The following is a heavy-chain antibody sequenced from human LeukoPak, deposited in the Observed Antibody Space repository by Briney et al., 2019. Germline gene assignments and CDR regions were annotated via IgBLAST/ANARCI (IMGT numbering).Heavy chain of an antibody. CDR1: GFAVSTNF. CDR3: ARGVEPLAANTLAY. CDR2: IYTGGST. D-gene: IGHD1-14*01. J-gene: IGHJ4*02. Sequence: GGSLRLSCAVSGFAVSTNFMSWVRQAPGKGLECVSLIYTGGSTYSADSVKGRFTISRDNSKNTLYLQMNSLRAEDTAVYYCARGVEPLAANTLAYWGQGTLVTVSS. V-gene: IGHV3-53*01.